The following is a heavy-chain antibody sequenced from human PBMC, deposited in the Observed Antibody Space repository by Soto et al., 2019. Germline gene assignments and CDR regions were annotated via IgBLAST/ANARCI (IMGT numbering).Heavy chain of an antibody. J-gene: IGHJ3*02. Sequence: GGSLRLSCAASGFTFSSYSMNWVRQAPGKGLEWVSSISSSSSYIYYADSVKGRFTISRDNAKNSLYLQMNSLRAEDTAVYYCARARVTIFGVVTAFDIWGQGTMVTVSS. CDR1: GFTFSSYS. V-gene: IGHV3-21*01. CDR2: ISSSSSYI. CDR3: ARARVTIFGVVTAFDI. D-gene: IGHD3-3*01.